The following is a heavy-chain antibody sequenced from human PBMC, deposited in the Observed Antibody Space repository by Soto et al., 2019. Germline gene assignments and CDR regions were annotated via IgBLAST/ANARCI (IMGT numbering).Heavy chain of an antibody. CDR1: GDSVSTNSAT. CDR2: TYYRSMWYT. CDR3: ASLIGDSWLDS. J-gene: IGHJ5*01. D-gene: IGHD2-8*01. V-gene: IGHV6-1*01. Sequence: QVQLQQSGPGLVKPSQTLSLTCAISGDSVSTNSATWDWIRQSPSRGLEWLGRTYYRSMWYTDYAVSVNGRITINPDTSNNQLSLQLSSVTPDDTAVYYGASLIGDSWLDSWGQGTLVTVSS.